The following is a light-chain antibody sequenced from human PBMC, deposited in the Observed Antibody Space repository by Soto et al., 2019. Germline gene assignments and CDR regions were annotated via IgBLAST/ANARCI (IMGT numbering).Light chain of an antibody. Sequence: DIQMTQSPSSLSASVGDRVTITCRASQSISSYLNWYQQKPGKAPKLLIYAASSLQSGVPSRFSGSGSGTDFTLTLNSLQPEDFATYYCQQGYSTSWTFGQGTKWIS. J-gene: IGKJ1*01. CDR1: QSISSY. CDR3: QQGYSTSWT. CDR2: AAS. V-gene: IGKV1-39*01.